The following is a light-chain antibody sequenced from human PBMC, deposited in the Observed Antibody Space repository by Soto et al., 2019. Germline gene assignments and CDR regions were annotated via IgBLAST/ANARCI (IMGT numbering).Light chain of an antibody. J-gene: IGKJ2*01. CDR2: DAS. Sequence: DIQMTQSPSTLSASVGDRVTITCRASQSISSWLAWYQQKPGKAPKLLIYDASSLESGVPSRFSGSGSGTEVAVTISSLQPDDFATYYCQQYNSYSYTLGQGTKLEIK. V-gene: IGKV1-5*01. CDR1: QSISSW. CDR3: QQYNSYSYT.